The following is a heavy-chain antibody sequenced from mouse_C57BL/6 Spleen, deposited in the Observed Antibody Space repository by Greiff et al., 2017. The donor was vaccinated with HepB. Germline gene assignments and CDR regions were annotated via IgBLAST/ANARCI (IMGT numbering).Heavy chain of an antibody. Sequence: QVQLQQSGPGLVQPSQSLSITCTVSGFSLTSYGVHWVRQSPGKGLEWLGVIWSGGSTDYNAAFMSRLSTTKDNSKTQVFCKMNSLQADDTAIYYCVPSYGSWFAYWGQGTLVTVSA. CDR2: IWSGGST. CDR1: GFSLTSYG. V-gene: IGHV2-5*01. CDR3: VPSYGSWFAY. J-gene: IGHJ3*01. D-gene: IGHD1-1*01.